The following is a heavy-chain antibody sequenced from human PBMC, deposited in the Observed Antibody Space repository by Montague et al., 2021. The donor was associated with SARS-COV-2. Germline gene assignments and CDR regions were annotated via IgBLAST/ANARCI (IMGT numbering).Heavy chain of an antibody. CDR3: TKAPDAYN. D-gene: IGHD5-24*01. V-gene: IGHV3-49*03. CDR1: GFTFGDHA. J-gene: IGHJ4*02. Sequence: SLRLSCAASGFTFGDHAMSWFRQAPGKGLEWVAFIRGIPYGGTTDYAASVKGRFIISRDNPKSIAYLEMNSLKTEDTAVYYCTKAPDAYNWGQGTLVTVSS. CDR2: IRGIPYGGTT.